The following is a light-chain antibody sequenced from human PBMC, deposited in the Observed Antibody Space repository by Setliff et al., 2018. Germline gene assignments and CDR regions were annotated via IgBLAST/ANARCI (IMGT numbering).Light chain of an antibody. J-gene: IGLJ1*01. CDR1: SSNIGAGYD. CDR2: AND. CDR3: QSCDSSLSGFV. V-gene: IGLV1-40*01. Sequence: QSVLTQPPSVSGAPGQRATISCTGSSSNIGAGYDVHWYQQLPGRAPKLLIYANDNRPSGVPDRFSGFKSGTSASLAITGLQAEDEADYYCQSCDSSLSGFVFGTGTKVTVL.